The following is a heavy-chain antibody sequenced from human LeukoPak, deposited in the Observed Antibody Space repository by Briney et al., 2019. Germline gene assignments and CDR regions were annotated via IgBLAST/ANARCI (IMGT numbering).Heavy chain of an antibody. CDR1: GFTFSDYY. CDR3: ARDVYCSGGSCYSGSFDY. Sequence: GGSLRLSCAASGFTFSDYYMSWIRQAPGKGLGWVSYISSSGSTIYYADSVKGRFTISRDNAKNSLYLQMNSLRAEDTAVYYCARDVYCSGGSCYSGSFDYWGQGTLVTVSS. D-gene: IGHD2-15*01. CDR2: ISSSGSTI. J-gene: IGHJ4*02. V-gene: IGHV3-11*01.